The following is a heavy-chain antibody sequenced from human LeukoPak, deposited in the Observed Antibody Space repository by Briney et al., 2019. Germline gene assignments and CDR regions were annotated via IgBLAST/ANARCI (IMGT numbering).Heavy chain of an antibody. CDR3: ARDRKGTM. D-gene: IGHD3-3*01. V-gene: IGHV3-48*04. CDR2: ISSSSSTI. CDR1: GFTFSSYS. J-gene: IGHJ4*02. Sequence: GGSLRLSCAASGFTFSSYSMNWVRQAPGKGLEWVSYISSSSSTIYYADSVKGRFTISRDNAKNSLYLQMNSLRAEDTAVYYCARDRKGTMWGQGTLVTVSS.